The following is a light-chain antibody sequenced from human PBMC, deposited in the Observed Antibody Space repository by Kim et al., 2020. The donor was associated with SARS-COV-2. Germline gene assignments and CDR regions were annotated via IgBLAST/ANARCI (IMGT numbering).Light chain of an antibody. J-gene: IGLJ1*01. CDR1: SSDVGSYNL. V-gene: IGLV2-23*02. CDR2: EVS. CDR3: CSYAGSSTLYV. Sequence: QSITISCTGTSSDVGSYNLVSWYQQHPGKAPKLMIYEVSKRPSGVSNRFSGSKSGNTASLTISGLQAEDEADYYCCSYAGSSTLYVFGTGTQLTVL.